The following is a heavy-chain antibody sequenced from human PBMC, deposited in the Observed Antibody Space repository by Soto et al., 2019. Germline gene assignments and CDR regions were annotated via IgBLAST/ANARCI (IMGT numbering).Heavy chain of an antibody. D-gene: IGHD3-10*02. Sequence: SETLSLTCAVSSGSIDNVYWWSWVRQSPGKGLEWIGETSHDGVTNYNPSLEGRVTISIDTSKNQFSLKPSSVTAADTAVYYCARTLFGWGIWFDPRGQGTLVTVSS. CDR3: ARTLFGWGIWFDP. V-gene: IGHV4-4*02. CDR1: SGSIDNVYW. J-gene: IGHJ5*02. CDR2: TSHDGVT.